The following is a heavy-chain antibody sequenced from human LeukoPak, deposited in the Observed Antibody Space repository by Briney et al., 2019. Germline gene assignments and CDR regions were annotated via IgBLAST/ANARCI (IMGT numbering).Heavy chain of an antibody. CDR2: IYYSGST. CDR3: ARGGSSSSWYRY. D-gene: IGHD6-13*01. CDR1: GGSISSYH. V-gene: IGHV4-59*01. Sequence: SETLSLTCTVSGGSISSYHWSWIRQPPGKGLEWIGYIYYSGSTNYNPSLKSRVTISVDTSKNQFSLKLSSVTAADTAVYYCARGGSSSSWYRYRGQGTLVTVSS. J-gene: IGHJ4*02.